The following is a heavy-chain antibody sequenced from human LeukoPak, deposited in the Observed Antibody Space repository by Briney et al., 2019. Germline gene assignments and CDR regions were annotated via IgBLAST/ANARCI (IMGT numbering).Heavy chain of an antibody. J-gene: IGHJ6*02. Sequence: GGSLRLSCAASGFTFSNYAMNWVRQAPGKGLEWVSALSGSGGSAYYADSVKGRFTISRDNSKNTLYLQMNSLRAEDTAAYYCAKEYRFSSGWRHGMDVWGQGTTVTVSS. CDR1: GFTFSNYA. V-gene: IGHV3-23*01. CDR3: AKEYRFSSGWRHGMDV. CDR2: LSGSGGSA. D-gene: IGHD6-19*01.